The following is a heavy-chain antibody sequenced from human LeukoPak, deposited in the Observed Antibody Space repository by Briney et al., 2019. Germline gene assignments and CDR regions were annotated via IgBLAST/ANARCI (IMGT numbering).Heavy chain of an antibody. Sequence: SETLSLACAVYGGSFSGYYWSWIRQPPGKGLEWIGEINHSGSTNYNPSLKSRVTISVDTSKNQFSLKLSSVTAADTAVYYCARGLVGGVYDYWGQGTLVTVSS. CDR1: GGSFSGYY. V-gene: IGHV4-34*01. J-gene: IGHJ4*02. D-gene: IGHD3-16*01. CDR3: ARGLVGGVYDY. CDR2: INHSGST.